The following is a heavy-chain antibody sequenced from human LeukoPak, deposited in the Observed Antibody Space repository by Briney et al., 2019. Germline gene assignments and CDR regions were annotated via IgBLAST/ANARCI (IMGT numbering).Heavy chain of an antibody. CDR3: TGEVVEDY. Sequence: GGSWGPSGAASGFTFRNPWRSWVRQAPGKGLEWVGRIKSKTDGGTTDYAAPVKGRFTISRDDSKNTLFLQMNSLKTEDTAVYYCTGEVVEDYWGQGTLVTVSS. V-gene: IGHV3-15*01. J-gene: IGHJ4*02. CDR2: IKSKTDGGTT. CDR1: GFTFRNPW. D-gene: IGHD3-22*01.